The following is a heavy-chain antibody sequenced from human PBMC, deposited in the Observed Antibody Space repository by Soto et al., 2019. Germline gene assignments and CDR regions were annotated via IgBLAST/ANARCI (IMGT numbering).Heavy chain of an antibody. CDR1: GYTFTDYG. D-gene: IGHD2-8*01. CDR2: INANTGNT. Sequence: QLQLVQSGGEVKKPGASVKVSCLASGYTFTDYGINWVRQAPGQGLEWMGWINANTGNTNYAQKFQGRVTMTTDTATSTAYMALRSLRSDDTAVYYCARDIEGVRATNYHYYYAMDVWGQGTTVTVS. V-gene: IGHV1-18*01. J-gene: IGHJ6*02. CDR3: ARDIEGVRATNYHYYYAMDV.